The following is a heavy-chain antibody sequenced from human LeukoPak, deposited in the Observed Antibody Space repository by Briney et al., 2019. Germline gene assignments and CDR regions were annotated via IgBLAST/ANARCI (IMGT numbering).Heavy chain of an antibody. J-gene: IGHJ4*02. Sequence: SETLFLTCTVSGGSISRHYWSWNRQPPGKGLEWIGYIYYSGSTNYNPSLKSRVTISVDTSKDQFSLKLSSVTAADTAVYYCARERSGSYFEFDYWGQGTLVTVSS. CDR1: GGSISRHY. CDR3: ARERSGSYFEFDY. D-gene: IGHD1-26*01. V-gene: IGHV4-59*11. CDR2: IYYSGST.